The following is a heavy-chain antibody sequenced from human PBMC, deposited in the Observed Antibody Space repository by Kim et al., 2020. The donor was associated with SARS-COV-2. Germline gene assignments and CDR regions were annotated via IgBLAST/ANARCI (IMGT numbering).Heavy chain of an antibody. CDR2: INPNSGGT. CDR1: GYTFTGYY. D-gene: IGHD5-12*01. J-gene: IGHJ4*02. V-gene: IGHV1-2*02. Sequence: ASVKVSCKASGYTFTGYYMHWVRQAPGQGLEWMGWINPNSGGTNYAQKFQGRVTMTRDTSISTAYMELSRLRSDDTAVYYCARGPVVRGYDSNFDYWGQGTLVTVSS. CDR3: ARGPVVRGYDSNFDY.